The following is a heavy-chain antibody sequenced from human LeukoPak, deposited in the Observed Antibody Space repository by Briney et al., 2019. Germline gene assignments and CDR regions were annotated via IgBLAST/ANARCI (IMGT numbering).Heavy chain of an antibody. V-gene: IGHV3-15*01. Sequence: GGSLRLSCAAPGFTFSNAWMSWVRQAPGKGLEWVGRIKSKTDGGTKDYAAPVKGRFTISRNDSKNTLYLQMNSLKTEDTAVYYCTTDYGGYYDYWGQGTLVTVSS. D-gene: IGHD3-22*01. J-gene: IGHJ4*02. CDR2: IKSKTDGGTK. CDR3: TTDYGGYYDY. CDR1: GFTFSNAW.